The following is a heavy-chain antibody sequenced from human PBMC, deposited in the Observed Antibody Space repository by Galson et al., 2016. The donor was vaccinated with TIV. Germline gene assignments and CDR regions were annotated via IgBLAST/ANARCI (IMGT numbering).Heavy chain of an antibody. CDR3: ARPPYCGGDCYKYVL. CDR2: INTGNGNT. CDR1: GYVFTIYP. V-gene: IGHV1-3*04. D-gene: IGHD2-21*01. J-gene: IGHJ4*02. Sequence: SVKVSCKASGYVFTIYPIHWVRQAPGQRLEWMGWINTGNGNTKYSQKFQGRVTITSDTSATTAYMELTSLRSDDTAVYYCARPPYCGGDCYKYVLWGQGTLVTVSS.